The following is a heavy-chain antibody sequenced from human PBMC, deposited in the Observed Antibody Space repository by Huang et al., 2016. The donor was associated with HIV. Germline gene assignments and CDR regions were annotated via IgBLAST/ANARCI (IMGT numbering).Heavy chain of an antibody. CDR2: MNHKRGNT. J-gene: IGHJ4*02. CDR3: ARARGYYYDGSGFYSRYYFDY. V-gene: IGHV1-8*03. CDR1: GFPFTNYD. D-gene: IGHD3-22*01. Sequence: QVQLVQSGAEVRKPGASVKVSCKASGFPFTNYDFNWVRQATGQGLEWMGWMNHKRGNTGDAEKVQGRVTITRNTSINTAYMELSSLRSEDTAVYYCARARGYYYDGSGFYSRYYFDYWGQGTLVTVSS.